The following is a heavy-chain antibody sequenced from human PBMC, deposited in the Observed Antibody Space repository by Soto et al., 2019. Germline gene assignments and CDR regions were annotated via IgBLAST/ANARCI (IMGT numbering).Heavy chain of an antibody. CDR1: GGTFSSYA. CDR3: ARDPDVDYEGFFDY. CDR2: IIPIFGTA. D-gene: IGHD4-17*01. J-gene: IGHJ4*02. V-gene: IGHV1-69*13. Sequence: WASVKVSCKASGGTFSSYAISWVRQAPGQGLEWMGGIIPIFGTANYAQKFQGRVTVTADESTSTAYMELSSLRSEDTAVYYCARDPDVDYEGFFDYWGQGPLVTVSS.